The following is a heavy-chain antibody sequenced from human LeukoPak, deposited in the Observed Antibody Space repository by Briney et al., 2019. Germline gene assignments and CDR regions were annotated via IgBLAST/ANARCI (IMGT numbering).Heavy chain of an antibody. J-gene: IGHJ4*02. CDR1: GGTFSSYA. CDR3: ARRGTLNYYFDY. Sequence: GASVKVSCKASGGTFSSYAISWVRQAPGQGLEWMGGIIPIFGTANYAQKFQGRVTMTRDTSTSIVYMELSSLRSEDTAVYYCARRGTLNYYFDYWGQGTLVTVSS. D-gene: IGHD1-7*01. CDR2: IIPIFGTA. V-gene: IGHV1-69*05.